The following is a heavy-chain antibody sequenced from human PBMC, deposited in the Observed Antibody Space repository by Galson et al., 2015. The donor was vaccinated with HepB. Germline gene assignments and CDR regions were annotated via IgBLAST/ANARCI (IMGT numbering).Heavy chain of an antibody. D-gene: IGHD3-3*01. Sequence: LRLSCAASGFTFSSYWMSWVRQAPGKGLEWVANIKQDGSEKYYVDSVKGRFTIFRDNAKNSLYLQMNSLRAEDTAVYYCARSFYYDFWSGYAFDYWGQGTLVTVSS. CDR3: ARSFYYDFWSGYAFDY. CDR2: IKQDGSEK. V-gene: IGHV3-7*01. CDR1: GFTFSSYW. J-gene: IGHJ4*02.